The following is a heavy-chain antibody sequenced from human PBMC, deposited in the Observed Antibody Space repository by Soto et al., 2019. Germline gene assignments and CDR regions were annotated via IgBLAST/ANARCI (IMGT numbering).Heavy chain of an antibody. CDR2: INPNSGGT. J-gene: IGHJ3*02. CDR3: ARVCSSTSCYGRDAFDI. D-gene: IGHD2-2*01. CDR1: GYTFTGYY. V-gene: IGHV1-2*04. Sequence: ASVKVSCKASGYTFTGYYMHWVRQAPGQGLEWMGWINPNSGGTNYAQKFQGWVTITRDTSISTAYMELSRLRSDDTAVYYCARVCSSTSCYGRDAFDIWGQGTMVTVSS.